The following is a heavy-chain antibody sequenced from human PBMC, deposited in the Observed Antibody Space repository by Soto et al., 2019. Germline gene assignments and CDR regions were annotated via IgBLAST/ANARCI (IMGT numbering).Heavy chain of an antibody. CDR3: ATGTQNFDY. V-gene: IGHV3-23*01. CDR1: GFTFSSYA. Sequence: GGSLRLSCAASGFTFSSYAMSWVRQAPGKGLEWVSAISGSGGSTYYADSVKGRFTISRDNSKNTLYLQMNSLGDDDTAVYYCATGTQNFDYWGRGTRVTVSS. CDR2: ISGSGGST. J-gene: IGHJ4*02. D-gene: IGHD3-10*01.